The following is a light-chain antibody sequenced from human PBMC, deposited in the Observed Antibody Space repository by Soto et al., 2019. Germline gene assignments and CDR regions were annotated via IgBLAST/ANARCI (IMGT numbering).Light chain of an antibody. J-gene: IGKJ4*01. V-gene: IGKV1-9*01. CDR1: QSIGDS. CDR2: EES. Sequence: DIQMTQSPSSLSASVGDRVTITCRASQSIGDSLAWYQQKPGKPPKLLIYEESTLHSGVPSRFSGRKSGTQFTLTIDSLQPEDFATYYCQQVKTYPRTFGGGTKVDIK. CDR3: QQVKTYPRT.